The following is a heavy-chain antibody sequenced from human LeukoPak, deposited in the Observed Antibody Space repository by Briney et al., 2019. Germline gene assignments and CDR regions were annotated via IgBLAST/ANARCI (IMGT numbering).Heavy chain of an antibody. CDR2: IYTSGST. V-gene: IGHV4-4*07. Sequence: SETMSLTCTVSGGSIGSYYWSWIRQPAGKGLEWIGRIYTSGSTNYNPSLKSRVTMSVDTSKNQFSLKLSSVTAADTAVYYCASARTTAFMDVWGKGTTVTASS. J-gene: IGHJ6*04. CDR3: ASARTTAFMDV. CDR1: GGSIGSYY. D-gene: IGHD2-2*01.